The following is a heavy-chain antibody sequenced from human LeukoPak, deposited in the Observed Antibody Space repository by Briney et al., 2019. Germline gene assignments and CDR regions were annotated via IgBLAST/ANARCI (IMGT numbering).Heavy chain of an antibody. Sequence: GGSLRLSCAASGFTFSSYWMTWVRQAPGKGLEWVANIIPDGSEKYYVDSVKGRFTISRDNARNSLYLQVNSLRAEDTAVYYCARDLGQYYDTSDNWSDPWGQGPLVTVSS. V-gene: IGHV3-7*01. CDR1: GFTFSSYW. D-gene: IGHD3-22*01. J-gene: IGHJ5*02. CDR3: ARDLGQYYDTSDNWSDP. CDR2: IIPDGSEK.